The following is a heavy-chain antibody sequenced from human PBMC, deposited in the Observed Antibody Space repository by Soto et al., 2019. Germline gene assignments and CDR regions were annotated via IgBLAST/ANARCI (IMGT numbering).Heavy chain of an antibody. J-gene: IGHJ4*02. D-gene: IGHD6-13*01. CDR3: ARLIGNSWLDY. CDR2: TYYRSKWYS. V-gene: IGHV6-1*01. Sequence: SQTLSLTCGISGDDSSCYTVVWNWFRQSPSGGLEWLGRTYYRSKWYSEYAISVQSRITVNADTSKNQVSLQLDSVTPDDTAVYYCARLIGNSWLDYRGQGTLVTVPS. CDR1: GDDSSCYTVV.